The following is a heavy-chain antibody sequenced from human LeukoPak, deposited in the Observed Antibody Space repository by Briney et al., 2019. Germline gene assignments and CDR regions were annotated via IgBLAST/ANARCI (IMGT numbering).Heavy chain of an antibody. J-gene: IGHJ3*01. V-gene: IGHV3-7*03. CDR2: INSDGSEG. CDR3: ARSSYSSSSSV. CDR1: GFTFSSYW. Sequence: GGSLRLSCAASGFTFSSYWMSWSRQAPGKGLEWVASINSDGSEGYYADVVKGRFTISRDNAKNSLYLQINSLRAEDTAVYYCARSSYSSSSSVWGQGTMVTVSS. D-gene: IGHD6-6*01.